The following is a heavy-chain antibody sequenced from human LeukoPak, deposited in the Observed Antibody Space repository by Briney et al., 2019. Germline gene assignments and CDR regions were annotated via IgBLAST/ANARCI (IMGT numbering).Heavy chain of an antibody. CDR3: ARDGYTSSWYGVYDAFDI. J-gene: IGHJ3*02. V-gene: IGHV3-7*01. D-gene: IGHD6-13*01. CDR2: IKQDGSEI. Sequence: GGSRRLSCAPSGFTFSTYWMSWVRQSPGKGLEWVASIKQDGSEIYYVDSVKGRVTISRDNAKNTLYLQMNSLRAEDTAVYYCARDGYTSSWYGVYDAFDIWGQGTLVTVSS. CDR1: GFTFSTYW.